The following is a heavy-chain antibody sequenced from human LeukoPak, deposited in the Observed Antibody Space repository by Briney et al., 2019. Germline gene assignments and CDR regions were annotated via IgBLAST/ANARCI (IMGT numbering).Heavy chain of an antibody. Sequence: PSETLSLTCTVSGGSISSYYWSWIRQPPGKGLEWIGYIYYSGSTSYNPSLKSRVTISVDTSKNQFSLKLSSVTAADTAVYYCASTTAYCSGGSCYGDYYGMDVWGQGTTVTVSS. CDR3: ASTTAYCSGGSCYGDYYGMDV. CDR1: GGSISSYY. V-gene: IGHV4-59*08. D-gene: IGHD2-15*01. CDR2: IYYSGST. J-gene: IGHJ6*02.